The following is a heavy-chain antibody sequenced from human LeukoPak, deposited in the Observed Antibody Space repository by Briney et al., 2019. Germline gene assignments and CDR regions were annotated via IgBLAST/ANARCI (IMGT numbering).Heavy chain of an antibody. V-gene: IGHV1-2*06. CDR3: ARDTGFYYDSSIPDH. Sequence: ASVKVSCKASGYTFTGYYMHWVRQAPGQGLEWMGRINPNSGGTNYAQKFQGRVTMTRDTSISTAYMELSRLRSDDTAVYYCARDTGFYYDSSIPDHWGQGTLVTVSS. D-gene: IGHD3-22*01. J-gene: IGHJ4*02. CDR2: INPNSGGT. CDR1: GYTFTGYY.